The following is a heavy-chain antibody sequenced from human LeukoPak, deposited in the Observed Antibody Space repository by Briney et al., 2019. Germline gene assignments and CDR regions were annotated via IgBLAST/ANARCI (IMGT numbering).Heavy chain of an antibody. CDR1: GFTFDDYG. D-gene: IGHD6-6*01. J-gene: IGHJ4*02. CDR3: ARAYSSSSFFDY. CDR2: INWNGGST. V-gene: IGHV3-20*04. Sequence: RPGGSLRLSCAASGFTFDDYGMSWVREAPGKGLEWVSGINWNGGSTGYADSVKGRFTISRDNAKNSLYLQMNSLRAEDTALYYCARAYSSSSFFDYWGQGTLVTVSS.